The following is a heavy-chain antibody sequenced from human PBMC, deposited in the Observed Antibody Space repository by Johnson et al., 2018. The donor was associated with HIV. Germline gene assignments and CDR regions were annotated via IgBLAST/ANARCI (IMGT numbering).Heavy chain of an antibody. Sequence: QVQLVESGGGVVQPGRSLRLSCAVSGIIFSHYGMHWVRQAPGKGLEWVALISYDGSNKYYADSVKGRFTISRDNSKNTLYLQMNSLRAEDTAVYYCAKGFFELDDAFDIWGQGTMVTVSS. D-gene: IGHD3/OR15-3a*01. CDR3: AKGFFELDDAFDI. J-gene: IGHJ3*02. V-gene: IGHV3-30*18. CDR1: GIIFSHYG. CDR2: ISYDGSNK.